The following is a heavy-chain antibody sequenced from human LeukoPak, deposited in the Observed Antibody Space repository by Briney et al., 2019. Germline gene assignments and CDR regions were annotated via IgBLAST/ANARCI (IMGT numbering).Heavy chain of an antibody. CDR3: ALAGGASGN. CDR2: ISSSGGST. V-gene: IGHV3-23*01. Sequence: PGGSLRLSCAASGFTFSSDAMRWVRQAPGKGLEWVSAISSSGGSTYYADSVRGRFTISRDNSKNTLYLQMNSLRAEDTAVYYCALAGGASGNWGQGTLVTVSS. CDR1: GFTFSSDA. J-gene: IGHJ4*02. D-gene: IGHD3-10*01.